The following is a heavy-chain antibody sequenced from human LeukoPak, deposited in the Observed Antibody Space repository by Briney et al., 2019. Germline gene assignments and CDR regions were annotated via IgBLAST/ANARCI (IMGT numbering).Heavy chain of an antibody. D-gene: IGHD6-6*01. CDR3: ARDRRGPMDV. Sequence: GRSLRLSCVASGFTFSSYGMHWVRQAPGKGLEWVAVIWYDGSNKYCADSVKGRFTISRDNSKNTLYLQMNSLRAEDTAVYYCARDRRGPMDVWGQGTTVTVSS. CDR1: GFTFSSYG. J-gene: IGHJ6*02. CDR2: IWYDGSNK. V-gene: IGHV3-33*01.